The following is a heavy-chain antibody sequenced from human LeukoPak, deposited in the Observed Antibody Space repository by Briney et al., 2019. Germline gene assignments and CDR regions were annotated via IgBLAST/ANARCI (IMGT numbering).Heavy chain of an antibody. CDR2: IYYSGST. CDR3: VAEAAACSSTSCYPAN. J-gene: IGHJ4*02. Sequence: SQTLSLTCTVSGGSISSGDYYWSWIRQPPGKGLEWIGYIYYSGSTYYNPSLKSRVTISVDTSKKQFSLKLSSVTAADTAVYYCVAEAAACSSTSCYPANWGQGTLVTVSS. D-gene: IGHD2-2*01. CDR1: GGSISSGDYY. V-gene: IGHV4-30-4*08.